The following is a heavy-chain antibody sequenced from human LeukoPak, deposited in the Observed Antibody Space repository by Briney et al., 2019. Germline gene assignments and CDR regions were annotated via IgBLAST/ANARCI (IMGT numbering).Heavy chain of an antibody. V-gene: IGHV3-21*01. J-gene: IGHJ4*02. Sequence: PGRSLRLSCAASGFXFSRYSINWVRQAPGRGLEWVSSISSSSTYIDYADSVKGRFTISRHNARNSLYLQMNSLRAEDTAVYYCARVYGDYALDFWGQGTLVTVSS. D-gene: IGHD4-17*01. CDR2: ISSSSTYI. CDR1: GFXFSRYS. CDR3: ARVYGDYALDF.